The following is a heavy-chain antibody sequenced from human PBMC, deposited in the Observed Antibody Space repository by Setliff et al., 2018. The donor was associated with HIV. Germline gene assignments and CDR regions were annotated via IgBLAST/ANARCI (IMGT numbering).Heavy chain of an antibody. CDR1: GFTFSYYA. CDR3: ARISVASRYNSDMDV. J-gene: IGHJ6*03. CDR2: LSDDGSRK. D-gene: IGHD5-12*01. V-gene: IGHV3-30*01. Sequence: PGGSLRLSCAASGFTFSYYAMHWVRQGPGKGLEWLAVLSDDGSRKSYADSLEGRFTISRDNSKNTLFLLVNRLRPEDTAVYYCARISVASRYNSDMDVWGKGTTVTVSS.